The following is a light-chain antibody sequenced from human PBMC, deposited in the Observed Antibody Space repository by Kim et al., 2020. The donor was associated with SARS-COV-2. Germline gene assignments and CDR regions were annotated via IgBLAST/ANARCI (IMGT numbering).Light chain of an antibody. CDR2: GKN. V-gene: IGLV3-19*01. J-gene: IGLJ2*01. CDR1: RLRSYY. CDR3: NSRASNDNVV. Sequence: SSELTQDPAVSVALGQTVRITCQGDRLRSYYATWYQQKTGQAPIVVIYGKNNRPSGIPDRFSGPSSGDTASLTITGPQADDEADYYCNSRASNDNVVFGGGTQLTVL.